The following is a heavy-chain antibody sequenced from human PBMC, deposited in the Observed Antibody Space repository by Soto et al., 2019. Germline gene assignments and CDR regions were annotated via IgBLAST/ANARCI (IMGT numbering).Heavy chain of an antibody. CDR1: GFTFSSYG. CDR3: ARAEGATSNWFDP. Sequence: PGGSLRLSCAASGFTFSSYGMHWVRQAPGKGLEWVAVIWYDGSNKYCADSVKGRFTISRDNSKNTLYLQMNSLRAEDTAVYYCARAEGATSNWFDPWGQGTLVTVSS. J-gene: IGHJ5*02. V-gene: IGHV3-33*01. D-gene: IGHD1-26*01. CDR2: IWYDGSNK.